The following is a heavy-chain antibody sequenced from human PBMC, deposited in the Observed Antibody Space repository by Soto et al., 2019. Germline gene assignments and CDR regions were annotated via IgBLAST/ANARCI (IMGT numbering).Heavy chain of an antibody. CDR3: ARDFKDLC. J-gene: IGHJ4*02. V-gene: IGHV3-74*01. CDR2: IKTDGSST. CDR1: GFTFSGYW. D-gene: IGHD2-2*01. Sequence: EVQLVESGGGLVQPGGSLRLSCAASGFTFSGYWMHWVRQAPGKGLVWVSGIKTDGSSTRYAAGVKGRFTISRDNAKSALYLQMNSLRAEDTAVYYCARDFKDLCWGQGTLVTVSS.